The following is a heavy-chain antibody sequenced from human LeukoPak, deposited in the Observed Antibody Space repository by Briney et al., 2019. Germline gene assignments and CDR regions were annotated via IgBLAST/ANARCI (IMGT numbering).Heavy chain of an antibody. CDR3: ARDVVGSLDY. CDR2: IKGDESAR. CDR1: GFTFSSYW. J-gene: IGHJ4*02. Sequence: GGSLRLSCAASGFTFSSYWMAWVRQAPGRGLEWVANIKGDESARHQADSVKGRFTISRDNTRNSLYLQMTNLRGDDTAVYYCARDVVGSLDYWGQGTLVTVSS. D-gene: IGHD1-26*01. V-gene: IGHV3-7*01.